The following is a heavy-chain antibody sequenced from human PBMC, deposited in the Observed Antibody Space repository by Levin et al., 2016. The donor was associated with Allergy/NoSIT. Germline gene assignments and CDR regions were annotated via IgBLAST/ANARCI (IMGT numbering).Heavy chain of an antibody. J-gene: IGHJ5*02. CDR3: ARGYILSWFDP. V-gene: IGHV3-11*06. CDR2: ISSSSSYT. D-gene: IGHD5-24*01. Sequence: RQAPGKRLEWVSYISSSSSYTNYADSVKGRFTISRDNAKNSLYLQMNSLRAEDTAVYYCARGYILSWFDPWGQGTLVTVSS.